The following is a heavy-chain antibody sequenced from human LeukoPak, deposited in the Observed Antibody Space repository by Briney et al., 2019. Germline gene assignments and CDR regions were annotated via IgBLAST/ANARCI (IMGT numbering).Heavy chain of an antibody. D-gene: IGHD2-15*01. CDR3: AKGPDKYCTAGSCYGAS. Sequence: GGSLRLSCAASGFYFRNYAMTWVRQAPGKGLEWVSDISNGGVATYYADSVKGRFTVSRDNSKNTLYLQMNSLRADDTAIYYCAKGPDKYCTAGSCYGASWGQGTQVTVSS. CDR2: ISNGGVAT. V-gene: IGHV3-23*01. J-gene: IGHJ5*02. CDR1: GFYFRNYA.